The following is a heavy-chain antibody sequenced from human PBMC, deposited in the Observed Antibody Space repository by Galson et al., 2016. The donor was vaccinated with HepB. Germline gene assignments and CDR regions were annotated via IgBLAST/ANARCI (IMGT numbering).Heavy chain of an antibody. Sequence: SLRLSCAASGVTVSNNYMSWVRQAPGRGLEWVSVIYSGGDTYYADSVKGRFTISRDNFENTVYLQMNSLRAEDTAIYYCARDTLTWNGGQGTLVTVSP. CDR2: IYSGGDT. V-gene: IGHV3-66*01. CDR3: ARDTLTWN. CDR1: GVTVSNNY. J-gene: IGHJ4*02. D-gene: IGHD2/OR15-2a*01.